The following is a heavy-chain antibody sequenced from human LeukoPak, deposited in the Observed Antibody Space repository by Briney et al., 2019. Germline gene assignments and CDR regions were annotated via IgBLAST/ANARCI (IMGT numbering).Heavy chain of an antibody. CDR1: GGSITDSY. CDR3: ARRPYSIPGYFDF. V-gene: IGHV4-59*01. J-gene: IGHJ2*01. D-gene: IGHD2-21*01. CDR2: MHYSGTT. Sequence: SETLSLTCTVSGGSITDSYWHWLRQPPGQRLEWIGYMHYSGTTYSNPSLKSRVAISVDTSNKQLFLKMSSVTTADTAIYYCARRPYSIPGYFDFWGRGALVTVSS.